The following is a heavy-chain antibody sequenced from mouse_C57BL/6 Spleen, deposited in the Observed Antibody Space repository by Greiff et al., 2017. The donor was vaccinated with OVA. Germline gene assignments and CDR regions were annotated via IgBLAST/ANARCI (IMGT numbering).Heavy chain of an antibody. CDR3: AVDSSVTWFAY. D-gene: IGHD3-2*02. CDR1: GYTFTDYN. CDR2: INPNNGGT. J-gene: IGHJ3*01. Sequence: VQLKESGPELVKPGASVKMSCKASGYTFTDYNMHWVKQSHGKSLEWIGYINPNNGGTSYNQKFKGKATLTVNKSSSTAYMGLRSLTSEDSAVYYCAVDSSVTWFAYWGQGTLVTVSA. V-gene: IGHV1-22*01.